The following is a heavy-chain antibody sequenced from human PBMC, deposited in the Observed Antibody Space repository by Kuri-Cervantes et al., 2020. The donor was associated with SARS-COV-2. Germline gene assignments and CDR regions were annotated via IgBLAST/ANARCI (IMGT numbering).Heavy chain of an antibody. CDR3: YCAPKEGFDS. CDR2: VKTNSGNT. J-gene: IGHJ4*02. V-gene: IGHV1-8*01. Sequence: APVKVSCKTPETTFPNYDINWVRQATGQGLEWMGMVKTNSGNTLYAQIFQGRVTMTRATSTSTAYLELSSLTSEDTAIYYCYCAPKEGFDSWGQGTLVTVSS. CDR1: ETTFPNYD. D-gene: IGHD2-21*01.